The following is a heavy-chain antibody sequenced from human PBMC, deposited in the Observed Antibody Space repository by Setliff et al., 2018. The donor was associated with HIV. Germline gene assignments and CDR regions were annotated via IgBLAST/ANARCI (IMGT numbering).Heavy chain of an antibody. CDR1: GYTFTNYG. Sequence: ASVKVSCKASGYTFTNYGFSWVRQAPGQGLEWMGWISAYNGNTNYAQKFQGRVTMTTDTSASTAYMELRSLRSDDTAVYYCARDRHPFYDSSESDYWGQGTLVTVSS. J-gene: IGHJ4*02. V-gene: IGHV1-18*01. CDR3: ARDRHPFYDSSESDY. CDR2: ISAYNGNT. D-gene: IGHD3-22*01.